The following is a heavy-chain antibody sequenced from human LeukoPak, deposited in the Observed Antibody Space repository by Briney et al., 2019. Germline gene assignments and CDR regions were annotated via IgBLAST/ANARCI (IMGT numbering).Heavy chain of an antibody. CDR1: GFTFDDYA. D-gene: IGHD5-18*01. V-gene: IGHV3-43*02. Sequence: PGGSLRLSCAASGFTFDDYAMHWVRQAPGKGLEWVSLISGDGGSTYYADSVKGRFTISRDNSKNSLYLQMNSLRAEDTAVYYCARPQGGRQLWLHFDYWGQGTQVTVSS. CDR3: ARPQGGRQLWLHFDY. CDR2: ISGDGGST. J-gene: IGHJ4*02.